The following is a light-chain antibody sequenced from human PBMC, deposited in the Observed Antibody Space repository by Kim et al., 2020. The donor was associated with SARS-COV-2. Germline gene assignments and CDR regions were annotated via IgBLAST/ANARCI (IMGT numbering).Light chain of an antibody. Sequence: ASVGDRVTLTCRASQGINDHLVWYQQRPGKVPQLLIYAADTLQSGVPSRFSGAGFGTDFTLTITSLQPEDVGTYYCQSYDSAPLTFGGGTKVDIK. J-gene: IGKJ4*01. CDR2: AAD. CDR3: QSYDSAPLT. CDR1: QGINDH. V-gene: IGKV1-27*01.